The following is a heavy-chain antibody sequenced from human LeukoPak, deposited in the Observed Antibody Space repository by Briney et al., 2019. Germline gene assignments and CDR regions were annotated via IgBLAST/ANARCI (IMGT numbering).Heavy chain of an antibody. J-gene: IGHJ4*02. CDR1: GFTFNSYS. Sequence: GGSLRLSCAASGFTFNSYSMNWVRQAPGKGLEWVSSISSSSSYIYYADSVKGRFTISRDNAKNSLYLQMNSLRAEDTAVYYCARGYGGNSVALEYWGQGTLVTVSS. V-gene: IGHV3-21*01. CDR2: ISSSSSYI. D-gene: IGHD4-23*01. CDR3: ARGYGGNSVALEY.